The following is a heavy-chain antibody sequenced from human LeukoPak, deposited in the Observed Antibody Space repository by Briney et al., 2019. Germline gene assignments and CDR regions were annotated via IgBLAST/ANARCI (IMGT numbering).Heavy chain of an antibody. J-gene: IGHJ4*02. V-gene: IGHV3-21*04. CDR1: GFTFSSYG. Sequence: GGSLRLSCAASGFTFSSYGMNWVRQAPGKGLEWVSSITSSSSYIYYADSVKGRFTISRDNAKNSLYLQMNSLKTEDTAVYYCTRLSYTDFDYWGQGTLVTVSS. CDR3: TRLSYTDFDY. CDR2: ITSSSSYI. D-gene: IGHD3-16*02.